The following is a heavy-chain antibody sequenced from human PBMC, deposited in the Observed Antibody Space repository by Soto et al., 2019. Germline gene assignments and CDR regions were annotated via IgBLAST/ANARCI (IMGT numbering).Heavy chain of an antibody. CDR3: ASSYGSGYRAFDY. J-gene: IGHJ4*02. D-gene: IGHD3-10*01. V-gene: IGHV1-69*02. CDR2: VNPIVSMS. Sequence: QVQLVQSGAEVKRPGSSVKVSCKASGDTFNFYSINWVRQAPGLGLEWMGRVNPIVSMSNYAQKFQGRVTMTAAKSTSTAYMELSSLRSEDTAIYYCASSYGSGYRAFDYWGREPWSPSP. CDR1: GDTFNFYS.